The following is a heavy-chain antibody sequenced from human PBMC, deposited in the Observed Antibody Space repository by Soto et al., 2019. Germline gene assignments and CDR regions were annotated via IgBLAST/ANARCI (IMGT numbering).Heavy chain of an antibody. Sequence: ASVKVSCKASGYTFTIYYMHCVLQSPLQGLEWMGIINPSGGSTSYAQKFQGRVTMTRDTSASTVYMELSSLRSEDTAVYYCARDRGVAVSDYYFDYWGQGTLVTVSS. CDR3: ARDRGVAVSDYYFDY. V-gene: IGHV1-46*01. D-gene: IGHD6-19*01. CDR1: GYTFTIYY. J-gene: IGHJ4*02. CDR2: INPSGGST.